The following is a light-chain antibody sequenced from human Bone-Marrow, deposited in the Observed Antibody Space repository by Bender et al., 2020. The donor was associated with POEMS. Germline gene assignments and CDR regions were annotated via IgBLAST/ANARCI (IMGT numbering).Light chain of an antibody. V-gene: IGLV2-23*03. Sequence: QSALTQPASVSGSPGQSITISCTGTSSDVGSYNLVSWHQQHPGKAPKLIIYEGSKRPSGVSNRFSGSKSGNTASLTISGLQAEDEADYYCSSYAGGTTVFGTGTKVTVL. CDR1: SSDVGSYNL. CDR2: EGS. J-gene: IGLJ1*01. CDR3: SSYAGGTTV.